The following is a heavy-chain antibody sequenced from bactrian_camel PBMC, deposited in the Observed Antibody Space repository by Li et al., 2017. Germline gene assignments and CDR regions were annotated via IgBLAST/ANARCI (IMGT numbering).Heavy chain of an antibody. CDR2: FTVSGTT. Sequence: HVQLVESGGGSVQPGGSLRLSCEYSLYPDTAHCMGWFRQVPGKEREGVGFTVSGTTVYADSVKGRFVISRDNANNIVYLHLTHLKIEDTAMYYCEKGSLRGQGTQVTV. D-gene: IGHD5*01. CDR3: EKGSL. J-gene: IGHJ4*01. V-gene: IGHV3S9*01. CDR1: LYPDTAHC.